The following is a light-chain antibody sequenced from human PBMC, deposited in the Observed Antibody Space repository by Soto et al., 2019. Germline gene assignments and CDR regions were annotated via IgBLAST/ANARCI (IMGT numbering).Light chain of an antibody. Sequence: QSVLTQPPSASGTPGQMVTISCSGSSSNIGTKYVYWYQQLPGTAPKLLIYLNNQRPSGVPDRFSGSKSGTSASLAISGLRSEDEADYYCAAWDGSLSAWVFGGGTTVTVL. CDR3: AAWDGSLSAWV. J-gene: IGLJ3*02. CDR1: SSNIGTKY. CDR2: LNN. V-gene: IGLV1-47*01.